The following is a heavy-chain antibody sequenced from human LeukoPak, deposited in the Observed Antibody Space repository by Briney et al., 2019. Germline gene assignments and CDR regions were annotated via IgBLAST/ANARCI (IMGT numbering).Heavy chain of an antibody. CDR1: GGSISSYY. Sequence: SETRSLTCTVSGGSISSYYWSWIRQPPGKGLEWIGYIYYSGSTNYNPPLKSRVTISVDTSKNQFSLNLSSVTAADTAVYYCARQKRGLLRGGWFDPWGQGTLVTVSS. D-gene: IGHD1-26*01. CDR3: ARQKRGLLRGGWFDP. CDR2: IYYSGST. J-gene: IGHJ5*02. V-gene: IGHV4-59*08.